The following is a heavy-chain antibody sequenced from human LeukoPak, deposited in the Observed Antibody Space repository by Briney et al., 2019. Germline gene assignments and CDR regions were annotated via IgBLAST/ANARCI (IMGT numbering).Heavy chain of an antibody. Sequence: GASVKVSCKASGYTFTSYGISWVRQAPGQGLEWMGWISAYNGNTNYAQKLQGRVAMTTDTSTSTAYMELSSLRSEDTAVYYCARDPGGVDSSGYPRPFDPWGQGTLVTVSS. D-gene: IGHD3-22*01. CDR1: GYTFTSYG. CDR2: ISAYNGNT. CDR3: ARDPGGVDSSGYPRPFDP. V-gene: IGHV1-18*01. J-gene: IGHJ5*02.